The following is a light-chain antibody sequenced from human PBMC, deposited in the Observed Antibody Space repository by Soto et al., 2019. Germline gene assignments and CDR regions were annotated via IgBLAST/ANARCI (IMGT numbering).Light chain of an antibody. Sequence: DVQLTQSPSFLSSSVGDRVTITCRASQGISRSLAWYQQDPGQPPKLLIYSASTLQSGVPSRFSGSGAGTEFTLTISRLQPEDFETYYCQRLDSYPRTFGQGTKVEIK. V-gene: IGKV1-9*01. CDR3: QRLDSYPRT. CDR2: SAS. CDR1: QGISRS. J-gene: IGKJ1*01.